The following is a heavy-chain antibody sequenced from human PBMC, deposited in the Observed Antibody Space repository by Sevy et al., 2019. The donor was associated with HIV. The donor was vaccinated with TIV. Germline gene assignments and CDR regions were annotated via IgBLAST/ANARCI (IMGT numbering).Heavy chain of an antibody. V-gene: IGHV3-30-3*01. CDR3: AIAYSGSQGEY. J-gene: IGHJ4*02. D-gene: IGHD3-10*01. Sequence: GGSLRLSCAASGFTFSSYAMHRVRQAPGKGLEWVAVISYDGSNKYYADSVKGRFTISRDNSKNTLYLQMNSLRAEDTAAYYCAIAYSGSQGEYWGQGTLVTVSS. CDR2: ISYDGSNK. CDR1: GFTFSSYA.